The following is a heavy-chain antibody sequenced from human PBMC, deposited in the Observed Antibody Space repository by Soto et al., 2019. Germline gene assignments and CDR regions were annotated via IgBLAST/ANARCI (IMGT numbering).Heavy chain of an antibody. J-gene: IGHJ4*02. CDR1: GFRFSGCC. D-gene: IGHD3-10*02. V-gene: IGHV3-74*03. CDR2: PTSDGSGT. CDR3: GRNAIFVRGVRDEY. Sequence: PGRSMRRSCSASGFRFSGCCMHWVRPAPRNGLQWVSRPTSDGSGTAYADSVKGRFSICRDNPKHTVYLQMDSLRVEDTAVYYWGRNAIFVRGVRDEYWGQGTPVTVSS.